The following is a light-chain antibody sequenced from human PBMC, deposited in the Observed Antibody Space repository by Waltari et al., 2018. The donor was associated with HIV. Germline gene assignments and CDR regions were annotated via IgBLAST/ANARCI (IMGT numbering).Light chain of an antibody. J-gene: IGKJ1*01. CDR3: QQYSTYWT. CDR1: EPINNW. Sequence: DIQMTQSPSALSASVGDSVTITCRASEPINNWVAWYQQKPGKAPSLPVYKSSRVESVVPTRFSGSGSGTEFTLTISSLQPDDCATDYCQQYSTYWTFGQGTKVEVK. V-gene: IGKV1-5*03. CDR2: KSS.